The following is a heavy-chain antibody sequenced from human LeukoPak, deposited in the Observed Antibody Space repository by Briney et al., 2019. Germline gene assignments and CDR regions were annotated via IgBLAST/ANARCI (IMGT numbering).Heavy chain of an antibody. J-gene: IGHJ4*02. CDR3: ARASSGDTYGDYTFDY. Sequence: ASVKVSCTASGYTFTSYAMNWVRQAPGQGLEWMGWINTNTGNPTYAQGFTGRFVFSLDTSVSTAYLQISSLKAEDTAVYYCARASSGDTYGDYTFDYWGQGTLVTVSS. CDR2: INTNTGNP. V-gene: IGHV7-4-1*02. D-gene: IGHD4-17*01. CDR1: GYTFTSYA.